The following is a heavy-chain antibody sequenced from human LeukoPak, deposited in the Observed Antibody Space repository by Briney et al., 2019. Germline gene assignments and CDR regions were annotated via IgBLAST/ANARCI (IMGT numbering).Heavy chain of an antibody. D-gene: IGHD5-18*01. CDR1: GGTFSSYA. CDR3: ARDRLFVGFRRGYSYGPFDI. J-gene: IGHJ3*02. CDR2: IIPIFGTA. V-gene: IGHV1-69*13. Sequence: ASVKVSCKASGGTFSSYAISWVRQAPGQGLEWMGGIIPIFGTANYAQKFQGRVMITADESTSTAYMELSSLRSEDTAVYYCARDRLFVGFRRGYSYGPFDIWGQGTMVTVSS.